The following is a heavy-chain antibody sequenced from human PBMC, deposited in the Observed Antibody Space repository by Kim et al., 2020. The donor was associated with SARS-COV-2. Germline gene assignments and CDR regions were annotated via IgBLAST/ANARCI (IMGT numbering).Heavy chain of an antibody. CDR3: ARTVPAARFDY. CDR2: T. V-gene: IGHV4-31*02. Sequence: TYYNPSLKSRVTISVDTSKNQFSLKLSSVTAADTAVYYCARTVPAARFDYWGQGTLVTVSS. D-gene: IGHD2-2*01. J-gene: IGHJ4*02.